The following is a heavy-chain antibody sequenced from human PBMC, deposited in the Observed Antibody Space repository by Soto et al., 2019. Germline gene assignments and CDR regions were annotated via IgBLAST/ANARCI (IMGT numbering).Heavy chain of an antibody. Sequence: QLRLQESGPGLVKPSETLSLICTVSGGSIISSPDWWGWVRQPPGKGPEWIASIYRDGATYYNPSLNSRVTVFVDSSKYQFSLKLTSVTAADTAIYCCARLAGSSFFTYWGQGTRVTVSS. CDR2: IYRDGAT. CDR3: ARLAGSSFFTY. V-gene: IGHV4-39*01. CDR1: GGSIISSPDW. J-gene: IGHJ4*02. D-gene: IGHD6-6*01.